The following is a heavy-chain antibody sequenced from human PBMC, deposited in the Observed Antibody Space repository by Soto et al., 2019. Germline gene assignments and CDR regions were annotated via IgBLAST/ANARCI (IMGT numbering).Heavy chain of an antibody. CDR1: GGSFSGYY. V-gene: IGHV4-34*01. D-gene: IGHD1-1*01. J-gene: IGHJ6*02. CDR3: ARGRGNGTPFGYYYYGMDV. Sequence: PSETLSLTCAVYGGSFSGYYWSWIRQPPGKGLEWIGEINHSGSTNYNPPLKSRVTISVDTSKNQFSLKLSSVTAADTAVYYCARGRGNGTPFGYYYYGMDVWGQGTTVTVSS. CDR2: INHSGST.